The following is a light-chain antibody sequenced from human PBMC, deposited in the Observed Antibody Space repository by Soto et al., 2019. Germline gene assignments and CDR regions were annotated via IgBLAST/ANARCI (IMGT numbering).Light chain of an antibody. V-gene: IGKV3D-15*01. CDR1: QSVGTY. CDR2: GAS. CDR3: QQYNNWPPIT. Sequence: EIVLTQSPATLTLSPGERATLSCRASQSVGTYVSWFQQKPGHPPRLLISGASNRAAGIPARFSGSGSGTEFTLTISSLQSEDFAVYYCQQYNNWPPITFGQGTRLEIK. J-gene: IGKJ5*01.